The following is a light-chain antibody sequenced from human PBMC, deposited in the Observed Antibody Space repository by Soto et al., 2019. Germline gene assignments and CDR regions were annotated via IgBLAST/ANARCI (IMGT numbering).Light chain of an antibody. CDR2: GAS. CDR3: QQYHNWPPIT. V-gene: IGKV3-20*01. J-gene: IGKJ5*01. CDR1: QSVSSSY. Sequence: EIVLTQSPGTLSLSPGERATLSCRASQSVSSSYLAWYQHKPGQAPRLLIYGASSRATGIPDRFSGSGSGTDFTLTISRLEPEDFAVYYCQQYHNWPPITFGQGTRLEIK.